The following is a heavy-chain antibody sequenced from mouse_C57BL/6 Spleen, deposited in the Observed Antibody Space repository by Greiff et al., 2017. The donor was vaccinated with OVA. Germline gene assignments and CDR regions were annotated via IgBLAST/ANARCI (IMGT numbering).Heavy chain of an antibody. J-gene: IGHJ2*01. D-gene: IGHD1-1*01. Sequence: VKLQQPGAELVKPGASVKMSCKASGYTFTSYWITWVKQRPGQGLEWIGDIYPGSGSTNYNEKFKSKATLTVDTSSSTAYMQLSSLTSEDSAVYYCARYGSSRDYFDYWGQGTTLTVSS. CDR1: GYTFTSYW. CDR2: IYPGSGST. CDR3: ARYGSSRDYFDY. V-gene: IGHV1-55*01.